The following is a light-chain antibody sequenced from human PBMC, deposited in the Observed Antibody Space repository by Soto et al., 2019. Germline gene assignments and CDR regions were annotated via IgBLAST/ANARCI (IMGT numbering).Light chain of an antibody. CDR1: QTVRSN. Sequence: EVVIAQAPXTLSLXXGXXXXVCXXASQTVRSNLVWYQQKPGQAPRVLIHGASTRATGIPDRFSGSGSGTDFTLTISSLLSEDFAVYYCQQYNDWPRTFGQGTKVDIK. J-gene: IGKJ1*01. CDR3: QQYNDWPRT. CDR2: GAS. V-gene: IGKV3-15*01.